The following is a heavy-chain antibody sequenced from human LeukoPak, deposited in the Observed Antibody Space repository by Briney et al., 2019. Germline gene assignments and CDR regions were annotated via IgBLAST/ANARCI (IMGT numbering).Heavy chain of an antibody. V-gene: IGHV4-59*01. CDR3: ASLAFGYNNYFDP. CDR1: GGSISTYY. CDR2: IYYRGST. Sequence: SETLSLTCTVSGGSISTYYWSWIRQPPGKGLEWIGYIYYRGSTKYNPSLKSRVTISVDTSKNQFSLRLNSVTAADTAVYYCASLAFGYNNYFDPWGQGTLVTVSS. J-gene: IGHJ5*02. D-gene: IGHD5-24*01.